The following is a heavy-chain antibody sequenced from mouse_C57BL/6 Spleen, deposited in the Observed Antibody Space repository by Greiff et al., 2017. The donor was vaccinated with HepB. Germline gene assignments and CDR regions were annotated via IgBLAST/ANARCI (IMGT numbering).Heavy chain of an antibody. CDR3: ARGLLRYRYFDV. D-gene: IGHD1-1*01. CDR1: GYSITSGYD. V-gene: IGHV3-1*01. Sequence: ESGPGMVKPSQSLSLTCTVTGYSITSGYDWHWIRHFPGNKLEWMGYISYSGSTNYNPSLKSRISITHDTSKNHFFLKLNSVTTEDTATYYCARGLLRYRYFDVWGTGTTVTVSS. J-gene: IGHJ1*03. CDR2: ISYSGST.